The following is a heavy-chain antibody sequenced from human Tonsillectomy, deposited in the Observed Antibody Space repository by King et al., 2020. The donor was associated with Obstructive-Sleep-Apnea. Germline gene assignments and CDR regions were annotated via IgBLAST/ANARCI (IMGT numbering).Heavy chain of an antibody. CDR3: AGDQDSSGYYSGAFDI. V-gene: IGHV4-31*03. CDR2: IYYSGST. CDR1: GGSISSGGYY. D-gene: IGHD3-22*01. J-gene: IGHJ3*02. Sequence: QLQESGPGLVKPSQTLSLNCTVSGGSISSGGYYWSWIRQHPGKGLEWIGYIYYSGSTYYNPSLKSRVTISVDTSKNQFSLKLSSVTAADTAVYYCAGDQDSSGYYSGAFDIWGQGTMVTVSS.